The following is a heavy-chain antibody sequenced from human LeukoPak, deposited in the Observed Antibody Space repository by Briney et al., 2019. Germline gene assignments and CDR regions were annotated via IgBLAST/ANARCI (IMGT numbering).Heavy chain of an antibody. J-gene: IGHJ6*03. CDR2: ISSSGSTI. CDR3: ARADYYDFWSGSFRSDYYYYYMDV. D-gene: IGHD3-3*01. Sequence: GGSLRLSCAASGFTFSDYYMSWIRQAPGKGLEWVSYISSSGSTIYYADSVKGRFTISRDNAKNSLYLQMNSLRAEDTAVYYCARADYYDFWSGSFRSDYYYYYMDVWGKGTTVTVSS. V-gene: IGHV3-11*01. CDR1: GFTFSDYY.